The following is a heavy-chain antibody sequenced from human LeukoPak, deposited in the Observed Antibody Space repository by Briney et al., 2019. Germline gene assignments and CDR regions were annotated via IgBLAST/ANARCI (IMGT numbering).Heavy chain of an antibody. D-gene: IGHD3-10*01. J-gene: IGHJ3*02. Sequence: GGSLRLSCAASGFTFSRYWMHWVRQAPGKGLVWVSRINSDGSSTNYADSVKGRFTISRDNTKNTLYLQMNSLRAEDTAVYYSARAGKTGAAAFDIWGQGTMVTVSP. CDR2: INSDGSST. V-gene: IGHV3-74*01. CDR3: ARAGKTGAAAFDI. CDR1: GFTFSRYW.